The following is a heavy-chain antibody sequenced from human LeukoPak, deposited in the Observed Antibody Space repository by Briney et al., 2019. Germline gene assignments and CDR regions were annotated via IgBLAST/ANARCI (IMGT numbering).Heavy chain of an antibody. J-gene: IGHJ4*02. CDR2: IAYSGRA. CDR1: GGSLTNYY. D-gene: IGHD5-12*01. Sequence: TSETLSLSCTVSGGSLTNYYWTWLRQPPGKGLEWIGYIAYSGRANYSPSLKSRVTISLDTSNNQFSLKFNSVTAADTAVYYCARALATMFFDYWGQGTLVTVST. CDR3: ARALATMFFDY. V-gene: IGHV4-59*01.